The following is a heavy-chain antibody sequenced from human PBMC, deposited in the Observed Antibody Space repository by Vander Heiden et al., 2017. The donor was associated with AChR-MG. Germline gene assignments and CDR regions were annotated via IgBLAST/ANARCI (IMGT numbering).Heavy chain of an antibody. CDR2: IYYSGST. J-gene: IGHJ6*02. Sequence: QLQLQESGPGLGKPSETLSLTCTFSGGSISSRSYYWGWIRQPPGKGLEWIGSIYYSGSTYYNPSLKRRVTISVDTSKNQFSLKLSSVTAADTAVYYCASLRSSGWYGKADYGMDVWGQGTTVTVSS. V-gene: IGHV4-39*01. D-gene: IGHD6-19*01. CDR3: ASLRSSGWYGKADYGMDV. CDR1: GGSISSRSYY.